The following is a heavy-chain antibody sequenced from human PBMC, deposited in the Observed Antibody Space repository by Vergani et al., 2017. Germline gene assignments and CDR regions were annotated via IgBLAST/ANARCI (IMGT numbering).Heavy chain of an antibody. D-gene: IGHD1-26*01. J-gene: IGHJ4*02. Sequence: QVQLQESGPGLVKPSQTLSLTCTVSGASMSSVGYYWTWIRQSAGKRLDWIGAILGSGTANYNPSFQGRVSMSVATSKNQFSLTLSSVNATDTAVYYCARGRREAGYSGPDSWGQGTRVTVSS. V-gene: IGHV4-61*02. CDR2: ILGSGTA. CDR3: ARGRREAGYSGPDS. CDR1: GASMSSVGYY.